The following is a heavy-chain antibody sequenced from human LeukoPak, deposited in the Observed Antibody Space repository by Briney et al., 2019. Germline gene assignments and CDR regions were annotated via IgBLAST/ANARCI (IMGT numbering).Heavy chain of an antibody. CDR2: INAGNGNT. CDR1: GYTFPSYA. D-gene: IGHD3-16*01. V-gene: IGHV1-3*01. J-gene: IGHJ4*02. CDR3: ARVTFRGWLPDY. Sequence: GSVKVSCKASGYTFPSYAMHWVRQAPGQRLEWMGWINAGNGNTKYSQKFQGRVTITRDTSASTAYMELSSLRSEDTAVYYCARVTFRGWLPDYWGQGTLVTVSS.